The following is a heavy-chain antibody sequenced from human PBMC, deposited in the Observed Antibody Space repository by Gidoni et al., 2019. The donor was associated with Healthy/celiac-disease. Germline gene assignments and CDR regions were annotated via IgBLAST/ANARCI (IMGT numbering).Heavy chain of an antibody. Sequence: EVQRVESGGGLVQPGGSLRLSCAASGFTVSSYWMHWVRQAPGKGLVWVSRINSDGSSTSYADSVKGRFTISRDNAKNTLYLQMNSLRAEDTAVYYCARVATIKYWGMDVWGQGTTVTVSS. CDR3: ARVATIKYWGMDV. CDR2: INSDGSST. V-gene: IGHV3-74*01. CDR1: GFTVSSYW. J-gene: IGHJ6*02. D-gene: IGHD5-12*01.